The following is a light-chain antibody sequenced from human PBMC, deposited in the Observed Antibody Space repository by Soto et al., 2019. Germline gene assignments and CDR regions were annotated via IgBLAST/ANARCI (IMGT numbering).Light chain of an antibody. CDR3: QQYGSSPQT. CDR2: GAS. V-gene: IGKV3-20*01. CDR1: QSVSSNY. J-gene: IGKJ1*01. Sequence: EIVLTQSPGTLSLSPGKRATLSCRASQSVSSNYLAWYQQKPGQAPRLLIYGASSRATGIPDRFSGSGSGTDFTLTISRLEPEDFAVYYCQQYGSSPQTFGQGTKVEIQ.